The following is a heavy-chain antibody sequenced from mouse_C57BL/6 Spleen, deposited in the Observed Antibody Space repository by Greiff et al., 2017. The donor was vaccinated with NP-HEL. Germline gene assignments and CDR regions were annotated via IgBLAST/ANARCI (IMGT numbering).Heavy chain of an antibody. J-gene: IGHJ2*01. V-gene: IGHV5-16*01. CDR2: INYDGSST. CDR3: ARERGYSNSYYFDY. Sequence: EVMLVESEGGLVQPGSSMKLSCTASGFTFSDYYMAWVRQVPEKGLEWVANINYDGSSTYYLDSLKSRFIISRDNAKNILYLQMSSLKSEDTATYYCARERGYSNSYYFDYWGQGTTLTVSS. CDR1: GFTFSDYY. D-gene: IGHD2-5*01.